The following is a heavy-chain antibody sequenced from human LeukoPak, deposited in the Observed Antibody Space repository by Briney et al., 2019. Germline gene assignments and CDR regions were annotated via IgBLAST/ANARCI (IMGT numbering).Heavy chain of an antibody. J-gene: IGHJ6*03. Sequence: ASVKVSCKASGYTFTSYYMHWVRQAPGQGPEWMGIINPSGGSTSYAQKFQGRVTITADKSTSTAYMELSSLRSEDTAVYYCARNNDTSGYYYYYYYMDVWGKGTTVTVSS. CDR3: ARNNDTSGYYYYYYYMDV. CDR2: INPSGGST. V-gene: IGHV1-46*01. D-gene: IGHD3-22*01. CDR1: GYTFTSYY.